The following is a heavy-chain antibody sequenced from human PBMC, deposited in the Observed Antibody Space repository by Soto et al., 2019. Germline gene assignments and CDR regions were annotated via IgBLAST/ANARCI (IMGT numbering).Heavy chain of an antibody. CDR2: IIPIFGAA. V-gene: IGHV1-69*01. D-gene: IGHD2-21*02. CDR1: GGTFNNYA. CDR3: ARAYCGGDCTRSYYYYGMDV. J-gene: IGHJ6*02. Sequence: QVQLVQSGAEVKKPGSSVKVSCKASGGTFNNYAISWVRQAPGQGLEWMGGIIPIFGAAHYAQKFQGRVTINADESTSTSYMELSSLRSEDTAVYYCARAYCGGDCTRSYYYYGMDVWGQGTTVSVPS.